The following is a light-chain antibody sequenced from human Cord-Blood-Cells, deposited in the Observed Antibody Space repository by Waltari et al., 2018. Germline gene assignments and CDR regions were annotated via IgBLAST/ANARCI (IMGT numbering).Light chain of an antibody. CDR1: SSDVGGYNY. CDR3: SSYTSSSTLD. CDR2: EVS. J-gene: IGLJ2*01. Sequence: QSALTQPASVSGSPGQSITISCTGTSSDVGGYNYVSWYQQHPGKAPKLMIYEVSNRPSWVSNRFSGSKSGNTASLTISGLQAEDEADYYCSSYTSSSTLDFGGGTKLTVL. V-gene: IGLV2-14*01.